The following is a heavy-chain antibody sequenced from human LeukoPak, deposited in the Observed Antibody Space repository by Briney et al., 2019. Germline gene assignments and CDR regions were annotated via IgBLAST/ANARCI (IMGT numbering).Heavy chain of an antibody. CDR1: GFTFSSYW. J-gene: IGHJ4*02. Sequence: GGSLRLSCAASGFTFSSYWMHWVRQAPGKGLVWVSRINSDGSSTSYADSVKGRFTISRDNAKNTLYLQMNSLRAEDTAVYYCARGPGGSYYDYWGQGTLVTVSS. V-gene: IGHV3-74*01. CDR2: INSDGSST. D-gene: IGHD1-26*01. CDR3: ARGPGGSYYDY.